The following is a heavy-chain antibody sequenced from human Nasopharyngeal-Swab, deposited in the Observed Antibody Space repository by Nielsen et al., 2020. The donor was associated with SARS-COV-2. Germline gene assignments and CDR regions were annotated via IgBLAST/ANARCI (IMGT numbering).Heavy chain of an antibody. CDR3: ARPGSGSYYNEIDY. J-gene: IGHJ4*02. D-gene: IGHD3-10*01. V-gene: IGHV3-30-3*01. CDR1: GFTFSSYE. CDR2: ISYDGSNK. Sequence: LSLTCAASGFTFSSYEMNWVRQAPGKGLEWVAVISYDGSNKYYADSVKGRFTISRDNSKNTLYLQMNSLRAEDTAVYYCARPGSGSYYNEIDYWGQGTLVTVSS.